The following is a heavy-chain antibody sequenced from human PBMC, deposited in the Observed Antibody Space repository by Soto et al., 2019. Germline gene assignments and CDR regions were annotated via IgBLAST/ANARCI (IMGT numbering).Heavy chain of an antibody. CDR1: GFTFSSYA. CDR3: AKRGGRSTVKPLDY. CDR2: ISGSGGST. J-gene: IGHJ4*02. D-gene: IGHD4-17*01. V-gene: IGHV3-23*01. Sequence: EVQLLESGGGLVQPGGSLRLSCAASGFTFSSYAMSWVRQAPGKGLEWVSAISGSGGSTYYADSVKGRFTISRDNSKNTLYLQMNSLRAEATAVYYCAKRGGRSTVKPLDYWGQGTLVTVSS.